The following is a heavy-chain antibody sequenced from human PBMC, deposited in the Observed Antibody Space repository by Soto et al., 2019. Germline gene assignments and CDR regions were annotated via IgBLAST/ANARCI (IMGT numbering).Heavy chain of an antibody. J-gene: IGHJ6*02. V-gene: IGHV4-31*03. D-gene: IGHD3-10*01. CDR2: IYYSGST. CDR1: GGSISSGGYY. Sequence: TSETLSLTCTVSGGSISSGGYYWSWIRQHPGKGLEWIGYIYYSGSTYYNPSLKSRVTISVDTSKNQFSLKLSSVTAADTAVYYCARGTGSGSYLALLNYYYGMDVWGQGTTVTVSS. CDR3: ARGTGSGSYLALLNYYYGMDV.